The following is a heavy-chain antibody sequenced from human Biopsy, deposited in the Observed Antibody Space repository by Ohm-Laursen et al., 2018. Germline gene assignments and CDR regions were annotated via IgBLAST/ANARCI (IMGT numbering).Heavy chain of an antibody. CDR3: GNEVHGRDY. CDR2: INQAGTT. D-gene: IGHD2-15*01. Sequence: TLSLTCAVFGKTFSDYQWSWIRQPPGEGLEWIGQINQAGTTNYNPPLKSRVSISADASKYEFSLRLTSVTAADTAVYLCGNEVHGRDYWGLGAQVTVSS. CDR1: GKTFSDYQ. J-gene: IGHJ4*02. V-gene: IGHV4-34*08.